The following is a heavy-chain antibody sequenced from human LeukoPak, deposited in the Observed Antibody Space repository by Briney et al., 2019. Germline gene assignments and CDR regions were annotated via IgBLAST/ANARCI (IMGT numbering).Heavy chain of an antibody. V-gene: IGHV1-8*03. D-gene: IGHD3-3*01. J-gene: IGHJ4*02. CDR1: GYTFTSYD. CDR3: ARGLGHYDFWSGYYILYYFDY. Sequence: GASVKVSCKASGYTFTSYDTNWVRQATGQGLEWMGWMNPNSGNTGYAQKFQGRVTITRNTSISTAYMELSSLRSEDTAVYYCARGLGHYDFWSGYYILYYFDYWGQGTLVTVSS. CDR2: MNPNSGNT.